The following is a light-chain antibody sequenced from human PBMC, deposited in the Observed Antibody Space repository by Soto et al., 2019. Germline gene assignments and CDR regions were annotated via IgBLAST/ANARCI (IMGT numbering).Light chain of an antibody. Sequence: DIQMTQSPSTLSASVGDRVIITCRASQTTSSWLAWYQQKPGEAPNLLIYDTSSLQSGVPSRFSGSGSGTEFTLTISSLQPDDFATYYCQQYNSFPFTFGKGTRLEIK. CDR1: QTTSSW. J-gene: IGKJ5*01. CDR2: DTS. V-gene: IGKV1-5*01. CDR3: QQYNSFPFT.